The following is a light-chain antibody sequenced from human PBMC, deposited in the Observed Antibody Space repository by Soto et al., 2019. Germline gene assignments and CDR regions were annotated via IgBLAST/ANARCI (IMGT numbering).Light chain of an antibody. CDR3: QQSYSTPIT. Sequence: IQMTQSPSSLSAFVGDRVAITCRASRSITNYLNWYQQKPGKAPKLLIYAASSLQSGVPSRFSGSGSGTDFTLTISSLQPEDFATYYCQQSYSTPITFGQGTRLEIK. CDR2: AAS. J-gene: IGKJ5*01. V-gene: IGKV1-39*01. CDR1: RSITNY.